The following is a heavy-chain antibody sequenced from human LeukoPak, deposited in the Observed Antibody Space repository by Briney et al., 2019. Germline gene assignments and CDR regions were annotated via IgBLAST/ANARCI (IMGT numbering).Heavy chain of an antibody. J-gene: IGHJ4*02. CDR1: GFTFDDYA. CDR2: ISWNSGSI. Sequence: PGGSLRLSCAASGFTFDDYAMHWVRQAPGKGLEWVSGISWNSGSIGYADSVKGRFTISRDNAKNSLYLQMNSLRAEDTALYYCAKDILAGGAYYDFWSGFYYWGQGTLVTVSS. CDR3: AKDILAGGAYYDFWSGFYY. D-gene: IGHD3-3*01. V-gene: IGHV3-9*01.